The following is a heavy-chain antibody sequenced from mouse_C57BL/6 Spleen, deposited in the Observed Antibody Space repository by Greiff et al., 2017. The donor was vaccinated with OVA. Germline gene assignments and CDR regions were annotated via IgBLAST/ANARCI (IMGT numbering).Heavy chain of an antibody. D-gene: IGHD2-5*01. Sequence: VQLQQSGAELVRPGTSVKLSCKASGYTFTSYWMHWVKQRPGQGLEWIGVIDPSDSYTNYNQKFKGKATLTVDTSSSTAYMQLSSLTSEDSAVYYCARLDSNYAWFAYWGQGTLVTVSA. CDR2: IDPSDSYT. J-gene: IGHJ3*01. CDR1: GYTFTSYW. CDR3: ARLDSNYAWFAY. V-gene: IGHV1-59*01.